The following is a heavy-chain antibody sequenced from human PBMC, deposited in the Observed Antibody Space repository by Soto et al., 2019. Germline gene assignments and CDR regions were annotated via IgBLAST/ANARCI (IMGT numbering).Heavy chain of an antibody. V-gene: IGHV3-23*01. J-gene: IGHJ5*02. CDR3: AGLGYCSGGSCYSGVFRHWFDP. CDR2: ISGSGGST. Sequence: GGSLRLSCAASGFTFSSYAMSWVRQAPGKGLEWVSAISGSGGSTYYADSVKGRFTISRDNSKNTLYLQMNSLRAEDTAVYYCAGLGYCSGGSCYSGVFRHWFDPWGQGTLVTVSS. CDR1: GFTFSSYA. D-gene: IGHD2-15*01.